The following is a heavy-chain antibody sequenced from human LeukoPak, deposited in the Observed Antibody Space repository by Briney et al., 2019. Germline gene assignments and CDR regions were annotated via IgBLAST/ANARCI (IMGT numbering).Heavy chain of an antibody. V-gene: IGHV1-2*02. J-gene: IGHJ6*02. CDR2: INPNSGGT. CDR3: ARAKSHYDFWSGYPDYYYGMDV. Sequence: GASVKVSCKASGYTFTGYYMHWVRQAAGQGLEWMGWINPNSGGTNYAQKFQGRVTMTRDTSISTAYMELSRLSSDGTAVYYCARAKSHYDFWSGYPDYYYGMDVWGQGTTVTVSS. CDR1: GYTFTGYY. D-gene: IGHD3-3*01.